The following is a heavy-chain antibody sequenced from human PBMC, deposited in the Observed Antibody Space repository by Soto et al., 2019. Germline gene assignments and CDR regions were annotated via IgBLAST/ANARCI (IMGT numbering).Heavy chain of an antibody. CDR3: AKVSDYYDSSGH. D-gene: IGHD3-22*01. CDR2: ISGSGGST. J-gene: IGHJ4*02. Sequence: EVQLLESGGGLAQPGGSLRLSCAASGFTFSSYAMSWVRQAPGKGLEWVSAISGSGGSTYYADSVKGRFTISRDNSKNTLYLQMNSLRAEDTAVYYCAKVSDYYDSSGHWGQGTLVTVSS. V-gene: IGHV3-23*01. CDR1: GFTFSSYA.